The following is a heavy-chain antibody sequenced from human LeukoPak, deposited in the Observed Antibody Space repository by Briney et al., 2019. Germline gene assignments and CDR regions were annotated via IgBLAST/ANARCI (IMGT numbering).Heavy chain of an antibody. CDR3: ARTTQQLVRFDY. D-gene: IGHD6-6*01. CDR1: GGSISSYY. J-gene: IGHJ4*02. CDR2: IYYSGST. V-gene: IGHV4-59*12. Sequence: IPSETLSLTCTVSGGSISSYYWSWIRQPPGKGLEWIGYIYYSGSTNYNPSLKSRVTISVDTSKNQFSLQLNSVTPEDTAVYYCARTTQQLVRFDYWGQGTLVTVSS.